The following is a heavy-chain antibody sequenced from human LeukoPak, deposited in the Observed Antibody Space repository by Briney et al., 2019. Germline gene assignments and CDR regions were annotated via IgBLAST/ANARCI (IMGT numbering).Heavy chain of an antibody. Sequence: PSETLSLTCTVSGGSTSSHYWSWIRQPPGKGLEWIGYIYYSGSTNYNPSLKSRVTISLDRSKNQFSLKLSSVTAADTAVYYCARASRTWIQPGLDAFDIWGQGTMVTVSS. CDR1: GGSTSSHY. D-gene: IGHD5-18*01. V-gene: IGHV4-59*11. CDR3: ARASRTWIQPGLDAFDI. J-gene: IGHJ3*02. CDR2: IYYSGST.